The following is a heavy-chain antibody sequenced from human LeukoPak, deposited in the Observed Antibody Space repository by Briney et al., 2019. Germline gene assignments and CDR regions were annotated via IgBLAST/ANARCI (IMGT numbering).Heavy chain of an antibody. J-gene: IGHJ3*02. D-gene: IGHD6-19*01. V-gene: IGHV4-61*02. Sequence: SQTLSLTCTVSGGSISSGSYYWSWIRQPAGKGLEWIGRIYTSGSTNYNPSLKSRVTISVDTSKNQFSLKLSSVTAADTAVYYCARVAVASRDAFDIWGQGTMVTVSS. CDR2: IYTSGST. CDR3: ARVAVASRDAFDI. CDR1: GGSISSGSYY.